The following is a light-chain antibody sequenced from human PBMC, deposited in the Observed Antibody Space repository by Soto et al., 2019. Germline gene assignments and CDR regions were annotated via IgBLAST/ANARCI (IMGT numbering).Light chain of an antibody. J-gene: IGKJ3*01. CDR3: QHLNNYPPFT. Sequence: IQLTQSPSSLSASVGDRVSITCRASQDIQTYLAWYQQKRGEAPKLLISGTFTLQSGVPSRFNGSGSGTDVTLTISRLQPEDFATYYCQHLNNYPPFTFGPGTKVDLE. CDR2: GTF. CDR1: QDIQTY. V-gene: IGKV1-9*01.